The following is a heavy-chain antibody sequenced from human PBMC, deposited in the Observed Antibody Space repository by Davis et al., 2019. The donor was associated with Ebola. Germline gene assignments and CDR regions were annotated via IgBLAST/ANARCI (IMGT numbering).Heavy chain of an antibody. J-gene: IGHJ4*02. Sequence: GESLKISCSASGFTFSSYAMHWVRQAPGKGLEYVSAISSNGGSTYYADSVKGRFTISRDNSKNTLYLQVNSLRAEDTAVYYCAIPPRRYCSGGSCSLYFDYWGRGTLVTVSS. D-gene: IGHD2-15*01. CDR2: ISSNGGST. V-gene: IGHV3-64*04. CDR1: GFTFSSYA. CDR3: AIPPRRYCSGGSCSLYFDY.